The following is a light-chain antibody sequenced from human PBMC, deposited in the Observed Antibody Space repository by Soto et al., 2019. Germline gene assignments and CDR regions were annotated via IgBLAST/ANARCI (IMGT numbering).Light chain of an antibody. CDR2: GVS. J-gene: IGKJ1*01. CDR1: QTITSTH. Sequence: EIVLTQSPGTLSLFPGERATLSCRASQTITSTHLAWYQQKPGQAPRLLIYGVSNRASGFPDRFSGSGSGTDFTLTISGLEPDDFAVYYCQHYGAPPRTFGQGTKVEI. V-gene: IGKV3-20*01. CDR3: QHYGAPPRT.